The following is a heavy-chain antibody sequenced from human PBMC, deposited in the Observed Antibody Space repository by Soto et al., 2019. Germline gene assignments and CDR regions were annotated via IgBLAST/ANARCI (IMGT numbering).Heavy chain of an antibody. D-gene: IGHD3-22*01. V-gene: IGHV1-69*01. Sequence: QVQLVQSGTEVKKPGSSVKVSCKTSGGTFSSFPIAWVRQAPGQGIEWVGVIIPVLGAPSYAQTFQGRVTITADESTSAAYLEMSSLRSDATSVNFCERIYSSGWGNRFDPGGQGNLVTLSS. CDR1: GGTFSSFP. CDR3: ERIYSSGWGNRFDP. CDR2: IIPVLGAP. J-gene: IGHJ5*02.